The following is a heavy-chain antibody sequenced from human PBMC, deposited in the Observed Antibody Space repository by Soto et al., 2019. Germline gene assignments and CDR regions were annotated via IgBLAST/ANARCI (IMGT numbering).Heavy chain of an antibody. V-gene: IGHV3-21*01. CDR1: GFTFSSYS. CDR2: ISSSSSYI. Sequence: EVQLVESGGGLVKPGGSLRLSCAASGFTFSSYSMNWVRQAPGKGLEWVSSISSSSSYIYYADSVKGRFTISRDNAKNSLYLQMNSLRADDTAVYYCARAPGNYVSSGYWGTNYFDYWGQGTLVTGSS. CDR3: ARAPGNYVSSGYWGTNYFDY. J-gene: IGHJ4*02. D-gene: IGHD3-22*01.